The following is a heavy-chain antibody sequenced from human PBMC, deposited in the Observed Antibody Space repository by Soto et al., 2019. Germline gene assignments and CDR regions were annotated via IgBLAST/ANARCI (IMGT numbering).Heavy chain of an antibody. CDR2: INIGSGNT. V-gene: IGHV1-3*05. J-gene: IGHJ6*02. Sequence: QVQLVQSGAEEKKPGASVKVSCKASGYAFSSYAMHWVRQAPGQRLEWMGWINIGSGNTEYSHNFQDRITITRDTSASTVYMDLSSLRSEDTAVYSCARDGGDCGYRLIYYYYIGMDVWGQGTTVSVSS. CDR3: ARDGGDCGYRLIYYYYIGMDV. D-gene: IGHD2-21*02. CDR1: GYAFSSYA.